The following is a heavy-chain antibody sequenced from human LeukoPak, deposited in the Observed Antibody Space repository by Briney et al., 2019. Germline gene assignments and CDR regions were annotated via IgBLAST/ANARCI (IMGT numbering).Heavy chain of an antibody. J-gene: IGHJ4*02. CDR1: GNYW. V-gene: IGHV3-74*01. CDR2: INSDGSWT. D-gene: IGHD2/OR15-2a*01. Sequence: PGGSLRLSCAASGNYWMHWVRQAPGKGLVRVPHINSDGSWTSYADSVKGRFTISKDNAKNTVYLQMNSLRAEDTAVYYCVSFYETYWGRGTLVTVSS. CDR3: VSFYETY.